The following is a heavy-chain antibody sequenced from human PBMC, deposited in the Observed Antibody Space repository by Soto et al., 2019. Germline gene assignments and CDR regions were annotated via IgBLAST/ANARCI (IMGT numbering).Heavy chain of an antibody. J-gene: IGHJ4*02. CDR1: GYTFTSYW. Sequence: GESLKISCEGSGYTFTSYWIGWVRQMPGKGLEWMGIIYPGDSDTRYSPSFQGQVTISADKSISTAYLQWSSLKASDTAMYYCARPDYYDSSGYAPDYWGQGTLVTVSS. D-gene: IGHD3-22*01. CDR3: ARPDYYDSSGYAPDY. CDR2: IYPGDSDT. V-gene: IGHV5-51*01.